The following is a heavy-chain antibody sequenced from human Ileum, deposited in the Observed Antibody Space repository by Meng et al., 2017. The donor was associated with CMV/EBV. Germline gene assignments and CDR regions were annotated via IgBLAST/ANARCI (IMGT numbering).Heavy chain of an antibody. J-gene: IGHJ4*02. CDR3: ARVSRVRRELLPNFDY. V-gene: IGHV3-30*19. CDR1: GFTFSDYG. CDR2: ISYNGNNK. Sequence: SGFTFSDYGMHWVRQAPGEGLEWLAVISYNGNNKYYAASVKGRFTISRDNSRNTLYPQMDNLRAEDTAVYYCARVSRVRRELLPNFDYWGQGTLVTVSS. D-gene: IGHD1-7*01.